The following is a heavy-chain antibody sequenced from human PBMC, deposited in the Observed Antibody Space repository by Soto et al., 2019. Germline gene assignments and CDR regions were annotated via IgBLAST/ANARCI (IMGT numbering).Heavy chain of an antibody. V-gene: IGHV1-69*13. J-gene: IGHJ5*02. CDR3: AIVDSYGPKYNCIDP. CDR2: IIPIFGTA. CDR1: GGTFSSYA. Sequence: GASVKVSCKASGGTFSSYAISWVRQAPGQGLEWMGGIIPIFGTANYAQKFQGRVTITADESTSTAYMELSSLRSEDTAVYYCAIVDSYGPKYNCIDPWGQGTLVTVSS. D-gene: IGHD5-18*01.